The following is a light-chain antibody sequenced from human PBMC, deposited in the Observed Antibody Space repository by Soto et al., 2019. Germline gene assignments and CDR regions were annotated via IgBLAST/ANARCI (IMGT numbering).Light chain of an antibody. CDR2: GAS. CDR1: QSVSRSH. Sequence: EIVLTQSPGTLSLSPGERATLSCRASQSVSRSHLAWHQQKPGQAPRLLIFGASSRAAGIPDRFSGSGSGTDFTLTIYRLEPEEYAVYYCQQYDKSPLTFGGGTKVEIK. CDR3: QQYDKSPLT. V-gene: IGKV3-20*01. J-gene: IGKJ4*01.